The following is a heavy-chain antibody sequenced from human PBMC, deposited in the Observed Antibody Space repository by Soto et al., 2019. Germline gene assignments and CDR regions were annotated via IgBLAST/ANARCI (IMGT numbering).Heavy chain of an antibody. D-gene: IGHD3-22*01. CDR1: GFTFGDYA. CDR2: IRSKAYGGTT. CDR3: TRDRFDGLSGWYAFDI. J-gene: IGHJ3*02. V-gene: IGHV3-49*03. Sequence: PGGSLRLSCTASGFTFGDYAMSWFRQAPGKGLEWVGFIRSKAYGGTTEYAASVKGRFTISRDDSKSIAYLQMNSLKTEDTAVYYCTRDRFDGLSGWYAFDIWGQGTMVTVSS.